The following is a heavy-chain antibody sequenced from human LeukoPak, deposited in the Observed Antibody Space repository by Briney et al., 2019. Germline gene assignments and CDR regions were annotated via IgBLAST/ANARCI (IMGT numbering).Heavy chain of an antibody. Sequence: SETLSLTCTVSGGSISSYYWSWIRQPPGKGLEWIGYIYYIGSTNYNPSLKSRVTISVDTSKNQFSLKLSSVTAADTAVYYCAAVLRYFDWFSLDYWGQGTLVTVSS. V-gene: IGHV4-59*12. CDR3: AAVLRYFDWFSLDY. J-gene: IGHJ4*02. CDR2: IYYIGST. CDR1: GGSISSYY. D-gene: IGHD3-9*01.